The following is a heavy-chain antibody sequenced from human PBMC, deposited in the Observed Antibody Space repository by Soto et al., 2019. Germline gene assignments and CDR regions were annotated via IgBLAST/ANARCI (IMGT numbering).Heavy chain of an antibody. D-gene: IGHD3-22*01. CDR1: GGTFSSYA. V-gene: IGHV1-69*13. Sequence: SVKVSCKASGGTFSSYAISWVRQAPGQGLEWMGGIIPIFGTANYAQKFQGRVTITADESTSTAYMELSSLRSEDTAVYYCASGYDSSGYYYASTNYFDYWGQGTLVTVSS. J-gene: IGHJ4*02. CDR3: ASGYDSSGYYYASTNYFDY. CDR2: IIPIFGTA.